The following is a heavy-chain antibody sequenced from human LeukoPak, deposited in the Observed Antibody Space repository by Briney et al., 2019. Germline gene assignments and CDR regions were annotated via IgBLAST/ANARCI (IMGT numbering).Heavy chain of an antibody. CDR1: GGSISSSSYY. CDR3: ARLSSWYSSFDY. J-gene: IGHJ4*02. CDR2: IYYSGST. D-gene: IGHD6-13*01. V-gene: IGHV4-39*01. Sequence: SETLSLTCTVSGGSISSSSYYWGWIRQPPGKGLEWIGSIYYSGSTYYNPSLKSRVTISVDTSKHQFSLKLSSVTAADTAVYYCARLSSWYSSFDYWGQGTLVTVSS.